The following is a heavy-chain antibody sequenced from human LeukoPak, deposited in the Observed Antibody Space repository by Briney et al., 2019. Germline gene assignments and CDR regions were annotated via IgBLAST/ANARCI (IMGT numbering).Heavy chain of an antibody. CDR2: MTSSSTFI. V-gene: IGHV3-21*04. J-gene: IGHJ4*02. Sequence: GGSLRLSCAGSGFTFSSYSMNWVRQAPGKGLEWVSSMTSSSTFIYYADPVKGRFTISRDNAKNTLYMQINSLRVEDTAVYYCATLESSGWYFDYWGQGTLVTVSS. CDR3: ATLESSGWYFDY. CDR1: GFTFSSYS. D-gene: IGHD6-19*01.